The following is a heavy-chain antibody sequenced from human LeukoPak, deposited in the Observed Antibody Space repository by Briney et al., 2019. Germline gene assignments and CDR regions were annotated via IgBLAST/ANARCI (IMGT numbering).Heavy chain of an antibody. J-gene: IGHJ4*02. CDR3: TRGSGGWWSDY. D-gene: IGHD6-19*01. CDR1: GFTFSSYA. CDR2: ISGSGGST. V-gene: IGHV3-23*01. Sequence: GGSLRLSCAASGFTFSSYAMSWVRQAPGKGLEWVSAISGSGGSTYYADSVKGRFTISRDNSKNTLYLQMNSLRAEDTAVYYCTRGSGGWWSDYWGQGTLVTVSS.